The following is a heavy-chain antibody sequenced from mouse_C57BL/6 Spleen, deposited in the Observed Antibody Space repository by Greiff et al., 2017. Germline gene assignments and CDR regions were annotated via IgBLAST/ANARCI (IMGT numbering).Heavy chain of an antibody. CDR2: IHPNSGST. D-gene: IGHD3-3*01. Sequence: VKLMESGAELVKPGASVKLSCKASGYTFTSYWMHWVKQRPGQGLEWIGMIHPNSGSTNYNENFKSKATLTVDKSSSTAYMQLSSLTSEDSAVYYCAREGWDRDYWGQGTTLTVSA. CDR1: GYTFTSYW. CDR3: AREGWDRDY. V-gene: IGHV1-64*01. J-gene: IGHJ2*01.